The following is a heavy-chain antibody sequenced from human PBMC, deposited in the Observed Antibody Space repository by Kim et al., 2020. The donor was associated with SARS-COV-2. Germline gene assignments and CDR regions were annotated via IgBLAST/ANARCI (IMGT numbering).Heavy chain of an antibody. J-gene: IGHJ4*02. Sequence: SETLSLTCTVSGGSISSGGYYWSWIRQHPGEGLEWIGYIYYSGSTYYNPSLKSRVTISVDTSKNQFSLKLSSVTAADTAVYYCARQWRELYYFDYWGQGTLVTVSS. D-gene: IGHD1-7*01. CDR1: GGSISSGGYY. CDR2: IYYSGST. CDR3: ARQWRELYYFDY. V-gene: IGHV4-31*03.